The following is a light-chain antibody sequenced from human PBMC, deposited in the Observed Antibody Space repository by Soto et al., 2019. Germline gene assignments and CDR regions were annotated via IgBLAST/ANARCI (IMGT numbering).Light chain of an antibody. J-gene: IGKJ2*01. Sequence: EIVMTQSPATLSVSPGERATLSFRASQSVSTNIAWYQQKPGQAPRLLIYGASTRATGIPARFSGSGSWTEFNLTISSLQSEYFAVYYCQPYNYWSPFGQGSKLEIK. V-gene: IGKV3-15*01. CDR3: QPYNYWSP. CDR2: GAS. CDR1: QSVSTN.